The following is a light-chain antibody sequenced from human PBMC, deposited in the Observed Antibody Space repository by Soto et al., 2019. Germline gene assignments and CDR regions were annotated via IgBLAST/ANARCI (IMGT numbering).Light chain of an antibody. CDR1: QSVSSY. Sequence: EIVLTQSPATLSLSPGERATLSCRASQSVSSYFAWYQQKPGEAPRLLIYDASNRATGIPARFSGSVSGTGFTLTISRLEPEDFAVYYCQQRSNSPPWTFGQGTKVEIK. V-gene: IGKV3-11*01. CDR3: QQRSNSPPWT. CDR2: DAS. J-gene: IGKJ1*01.